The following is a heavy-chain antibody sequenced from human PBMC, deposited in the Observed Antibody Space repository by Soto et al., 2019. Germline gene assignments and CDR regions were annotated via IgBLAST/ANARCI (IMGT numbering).Heavy chain of an antibody. V-gene: IGHV1-46*01. CDR2: MNPSGGST. D-gene: IGHD2-8*01. Sequence: QVQLVLSGAEVKKPGASVKISCKASGYTFTSYYMHWVRQAPGQGLEWMGIMNPSGGSTNYAQKLQGRVAMTRDTSTSTVYMELNSLRSEDTAVYYCARPPYPGCINAVCYPLDYWGQGTLVTVSS. CDR3: ARPPYPGCINAVCYPLDY. CDR1: GYTFTSYY. J-gene: IGHJ4*02.